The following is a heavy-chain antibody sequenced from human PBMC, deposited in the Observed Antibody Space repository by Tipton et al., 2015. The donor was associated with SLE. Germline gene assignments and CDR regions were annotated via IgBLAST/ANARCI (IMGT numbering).Heavy chain of an antibody. J-gene: IGHJ4*02. D-gene: IGHD4-11*01. V-gene: IGHV3-23*03. Sequence: SLRLSCVASGFTLSNYGMHWVRQAPGKGLEWVSVIYSDGSSYYIDSVKGRFTISRDNSKNTLYLQMNSLRVEDTGVYYCAKAPIAVTTFLDYWGQGTLVTVSS. CDR1: GFTLSNYG. CDR2: IYSDGSS. CDR3: AKAPIAVTTFLDY.